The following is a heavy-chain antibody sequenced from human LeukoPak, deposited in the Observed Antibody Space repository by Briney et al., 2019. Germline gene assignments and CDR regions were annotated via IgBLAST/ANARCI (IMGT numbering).Heavy chain of an antibody. V-gene: IGHV3-30-3*01. Sequence: SGGSLRHFCEGSGFIFSSYALDWVRPAPGQGLELVSIISFDGSSSYYADSVKGRFTISRDNSKSTLHLQMNSLRPEDTAVYFCARDPGVSLPLYMDYWGQGTLITVSS. CDR3: ARDPGVSLPLYMDY. CDR2: ISFDGSSS. CDR1: GFIFSSYA. D-gene: IGHD3-3*01. J-gene: IGHJ4*02.